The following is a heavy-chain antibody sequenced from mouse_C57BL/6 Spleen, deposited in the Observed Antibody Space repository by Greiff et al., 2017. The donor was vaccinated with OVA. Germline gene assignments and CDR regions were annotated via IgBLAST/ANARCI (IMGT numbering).Heavy chain of an antibody. CDR1: GFTFSSYG. CDR3: ERHGDTTVYYAMDY. V-gene: IGHV5-6*01. Sequence: EVQGVESGGDLVKPGGSLKLSCAASGFTFSSYGMSWVRQTPDKRLEWVATISSGGSYTYYPDSVKGRFTISRDNAKNTLYLQMSSLKSEDTAIYYCERHGDTTVYYAMDYWGKGTSVTVSS. D-gene: IGHD1-1*01. CDR2: ISSGGSYT. J-gene: IGHJ4*01.